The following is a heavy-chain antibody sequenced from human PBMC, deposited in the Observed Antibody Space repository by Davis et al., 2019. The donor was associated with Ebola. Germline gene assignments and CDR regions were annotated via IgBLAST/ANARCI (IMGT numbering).Heavy chain of an antibody. Sequence: PGGSLTLSCAASGFTFSHFHIHWVRHTPTKGLVWVARIDLDGAGTNYADSVKGRFTISRDNAKNTLSLQMNSLRVEDTAVYYCVRDSGYYSHDYWGHGTLVTVSS. CDR3: VRDSGYYSHDY. CDR1: GFTFSHFH. CDR2: IDLDGAGT. J-gene: IGHJ4*01. V-gene: IGHV3-74*01. D-gene: IGHD5-12*01.